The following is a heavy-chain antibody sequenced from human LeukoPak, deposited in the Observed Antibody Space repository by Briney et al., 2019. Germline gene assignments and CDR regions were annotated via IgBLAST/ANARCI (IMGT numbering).Heavy chain of an antibody. Sequence: GGSLRLSCAASGFTFSSYGMSWVRQAPGKGLEWVSDISGSGGSTYYADSVKGRFTISRDNSKNTLYLQMNSLRAEDTAVYYCAKDRSSSSWTEYFQHWGQGTLVTVSS. D-gene: IGHD6-13*01. J-gene: IGHJ1*01. V-gene: IGHV3-23*01. CDR2: ISGSGGST. CDR1: GFTFSSYG. CDR3: AKDRSSSSWTEYFQH.